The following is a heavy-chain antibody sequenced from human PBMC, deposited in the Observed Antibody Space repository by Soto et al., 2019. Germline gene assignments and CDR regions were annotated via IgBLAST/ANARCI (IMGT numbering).Heavy chain of an antibody. V-gene: IGHV6-1*01. D-gene: IGHD1-26*01. CDR2: TYYRSKWYN. J-gene: IGHJ6*02. CDR3: AREGGNRYYYYGMDV. CDR1: GDRVSTNSAA. Sequence: SQTLSLICAISGDRVSTNSAAWNWIRQSPSIGLEWLGRTYYRSKWYNDYAVSVKSRITINPDTSKNQFSLQLNSVAPEDTAVYYCAREGGNRYYYYGMDVWGLGTTVTVSS.